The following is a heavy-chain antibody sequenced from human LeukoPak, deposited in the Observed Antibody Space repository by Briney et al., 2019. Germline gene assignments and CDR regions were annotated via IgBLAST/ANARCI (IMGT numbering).Heavy chain of an antibody. CDR2: IWYDGSNK. CDR3: AREGPRGNSQFDY. Sequence: GGSLRLSCAASGFTFSSYGMHWVRQAPGKGLEWVAVIWYDGSNKYYTDSVKGRLTISRDNSKNTLYLQMNSLRAEDTAIYYCAREGPRGNSQFDYWGQGTLVTVSS. D-gene: IGHD2/OR15-2a*01. CDR1: GFTFSSYG. J-gene: IGHJ4*02. V-gene: IGHV3-33*01.